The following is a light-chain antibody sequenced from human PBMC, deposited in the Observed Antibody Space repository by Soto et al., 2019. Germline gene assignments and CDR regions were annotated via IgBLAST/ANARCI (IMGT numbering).Light chain of an antibody. V-gene: IGKV3-20*01. CDR1: QSVSSSW. CDR2: DAS. CDR3: QQYGSSPIT. J-gene: IGKJ5*01. Sequence: EIVLTQSPGTLSLSPGERATLSCRASQSVSSSWLAWYQQKPGQAPRLLIYDASGRATGSPDRFSGSGSGTDFTLTISRLEPEDFAVYYCQQYGSSPITFGQGTRLESK.